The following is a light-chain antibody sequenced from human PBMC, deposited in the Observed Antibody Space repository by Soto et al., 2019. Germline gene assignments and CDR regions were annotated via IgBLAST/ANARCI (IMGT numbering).Light chain of an antibody. Sequence: EIVLTQSPGTLSLSPGERATLSCRASQSVSRNYLARYQQKPGQAPRLLIYGASSRATGIPDKFSGGGSGTDFTLTISRLAPEDFAVYYCQQYDSSPITFGQGTKVEIK. CDR1: QSVSRNY. CDR3: QQYDSSPIT. J-gene: IGKJ1*01. CDR2: GAS. V-gene: IGKV3-20*01.